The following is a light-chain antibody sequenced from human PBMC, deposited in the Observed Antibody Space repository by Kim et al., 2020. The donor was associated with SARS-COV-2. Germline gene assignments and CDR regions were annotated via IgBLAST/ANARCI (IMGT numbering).Light chain of an antibody. J-gene: IGKJ1*01. CDR1: NAIVNI. V-gene: IGKV1-17*01. Sequence: VGDRDPISCRGSNAIVNIFGSDQQKPEEAPNCLIYAASVLQSVVPSRFTGGGSVTQFTLTITTLQPENFATYFCVKHIVYPRMFGQGTKVEIK. CDR3: VKHIVYPRM. CDR2: AAS.